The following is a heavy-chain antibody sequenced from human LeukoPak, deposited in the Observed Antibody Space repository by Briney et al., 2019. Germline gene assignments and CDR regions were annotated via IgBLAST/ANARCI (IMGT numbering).Heavy chain of an antibody. CDR1: GFTISNYR. J-gene: IGHJ3*02. V-gene: IGHV3-48*01. Sequence: GGSLRPSCVASGFTISNYRMNWVRQAPGKGLEWVSNISSSSSSIFYADSVKGRFTISRDNAKNSLDLQMNSLRAEDTAVYYCARETDSAFDIWGQGTMVTVSS. CDR3: ARETDSAFDI. CDR2: ISSSSSSI.